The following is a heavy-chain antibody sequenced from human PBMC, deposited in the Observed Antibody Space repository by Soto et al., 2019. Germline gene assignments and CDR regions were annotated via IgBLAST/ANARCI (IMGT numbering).Heavy chain of an antibody. D-gene: IGHD3-22*01. J-gene: IGHJ4*02. V-gene: IGHV1-18*01. Sequence: GASVKVSCKASGYTFTCYVISLVRQAPGQGLEWMGWISAYNCNTNYAQKLQGRVTMTTDTSTSTAYMELRSLTTHDPARYYCARTRSILDKYYYDSSGDWPDYWGQGTLVTGFS. CDR2: ISAYNCNT. CDR1: GYTFTCYV. CDR3: ARTRSILDKYYYDSSGDWPDY.